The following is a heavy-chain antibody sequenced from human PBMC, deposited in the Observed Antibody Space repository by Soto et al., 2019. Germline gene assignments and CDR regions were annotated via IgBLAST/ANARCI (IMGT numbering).Heavy chain of an antibody. V-gene: IGHV4-59*01. CDR1: GDSINSYS. J-gene: IGHJ5*02. CDR3: AREAGVRSPFDP. Sequence: QVQLQESGPGLVKPSETLSLTCTVSGDSINSYSWTWIRQPPGKGLELIGYIYDSGSTNYNPSLKSRVTIYVDTPKDQFSLKLTSVTAADTAMYYCAREAGVRSPFDPWGQGTLVTVSS. CDR2: IYDSGST. D-gene: IGHD3-10*01.